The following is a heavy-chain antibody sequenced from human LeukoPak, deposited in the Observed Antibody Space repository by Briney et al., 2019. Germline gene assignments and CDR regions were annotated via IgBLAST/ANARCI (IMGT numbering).Heavy chain of an antibody. CDR2: INHSGST. CDR1: GGSFSGYY. CDR3: ARGGDSGSYYGAFDI. J-gene: IGHJ3*02. Sequence: PSETLSLACAVYGGSFSGYYWSWIRQPPGKGLEWIGEINHSGSTNYNPSLKSRVTISVDTSKNQFSLKLSSVTAADTAVYYCARGGDSGSYYGAFDIWGQGTMVTVSS. V-gene: IGHV4-34*01. D-gene: IGHD1-26*01.